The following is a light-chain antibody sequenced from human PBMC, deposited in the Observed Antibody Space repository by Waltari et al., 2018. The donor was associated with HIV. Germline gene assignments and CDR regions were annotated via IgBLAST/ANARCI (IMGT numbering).Light chain of an antibody. V-gene: IGLV2-11*01. J-gene: IGLJ3*02. CDR2: DVR. CDR1: SSDVGGYHY. Sequence: QSALTQPRSVSGSPGQSVTISCTGTSSDVGGYHYVSWYQHPPGRAPKLMISDVRKRPSGVPDRFSGSKSGNTASLTISGLQAEDEADYYCCSYAGSYTLVFGGGTKLTVL. CDR3: CSYAGSYTLV.